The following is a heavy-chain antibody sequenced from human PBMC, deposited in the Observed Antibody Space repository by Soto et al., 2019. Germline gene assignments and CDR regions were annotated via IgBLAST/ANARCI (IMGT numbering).Heavy chain of an antibody. D-gene: IGHD3-3*01. CDR1: GFTFSSYG. J-gene: IGHJ4*02. CDR3: ARDRKSLEFDFWSGYADY. Sequence: QVQLVESGGGVVQPGRSLRLSCAASGFTFSSYGMHWVRQAPGKGLEWVAVIWYDGSNKYYADSVKGRFTISRDNSKNPLYLQMNSLRAEDTAVYYCARDRKSLEFDFWSGYADYWGQGTLVTVSS. CDR2: IWYDGSNK. V-gene: IGHV3-33*01.